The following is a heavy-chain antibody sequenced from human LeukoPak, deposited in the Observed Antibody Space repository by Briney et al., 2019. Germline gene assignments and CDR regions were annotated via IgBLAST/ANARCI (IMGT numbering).Heavy chain of an antibody. CDR2: INHSGST. Sequence: PSETLSLTCAVYGGSFSGYYWSWIRQPPGKGLEWIGEINHSGSTNYNPSLKSRVTISVDTSKNQFSLKLSSVTAADTAVYYCASPPRATVTTGWFDPWGQGTLVTVSS. V-gene: IGHV4-34*01. D-gene: IGHD4-17*01. CDR1: GGSFSGYY. J-gene: IGHJ5*02. CDR3: ASPPRATVTTGWFDP.